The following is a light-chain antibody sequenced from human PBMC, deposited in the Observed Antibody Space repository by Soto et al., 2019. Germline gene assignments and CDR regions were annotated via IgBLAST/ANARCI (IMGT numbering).Light chain of an antibody. V-gene: IGKV1-5*03. CDR1: QSISNW. CDR2: KAS. J-gene: IGKJ1*01. CDR3: QQYNTYWT. Sequence: DIHMTQSPSTLSASVGDRVSITCRASQSISNWLAWYQQKPGKAPKLLIYKASSLESGVPSRFSGSGSGTEFTLTITSLQPDDFATYYCQQYNTYWTFGQGTKVEIE.